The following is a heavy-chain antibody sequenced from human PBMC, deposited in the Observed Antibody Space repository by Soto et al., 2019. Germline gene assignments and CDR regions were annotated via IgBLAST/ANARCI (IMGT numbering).Heavy chain of an antibody. CDR3: ARDTGAGAATNMGWFDP. CDR1: GGTFSSYA. V-gene: IGHV1-69*01. J-gene: IGHJ5*02. CDR2: IIPIFGTA. Sequence: QVQLVQSGAEVKKPGSSVKVSCKASGGTFSSYAISWVRQAPGQGLEWMGGIIPIFGTANYAQKFQGRVTITADESTSTAYMELSSLSSEDMAVYYCARDTGAGAATNMGWFDPWGQGTLVTVSS. D-gene: IGHD6-19*01.